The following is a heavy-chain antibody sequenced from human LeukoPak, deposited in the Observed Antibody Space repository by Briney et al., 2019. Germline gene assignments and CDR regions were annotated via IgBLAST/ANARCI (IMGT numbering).Heavy chain of an antibody. J-gene: IGHJ4*02. CDR1: GYTFTTYF. Sequence: ASVKVSCKASGYTFTTYFMHWVRQAPGQGLEWMGIIHTSGGTTKYAQKFQDRVTMTRDTSTNTVCMELSSLKFDDTAVYYCAREGGDGGPFDYWGQGTLVTVSS. CDR2: IHTSGGTT. CDR3: AREGGDGGPFDY. D-gene: IGHD4-23*01. V-gene: IGHV1-46*01.